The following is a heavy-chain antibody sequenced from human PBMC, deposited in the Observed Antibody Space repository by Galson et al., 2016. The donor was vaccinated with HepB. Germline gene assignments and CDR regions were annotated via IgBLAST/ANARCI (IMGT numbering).Heavy chain of an antibody. V-gene: IGHV3-53*01. Sequence: SLRLSCAASSFSASSNYLRWVRKAPGKGLQWVSVIFSGGSTYYADSVKGRFTISRDNSKNTLHLQMNSLRAEDTAVYYCARDGEYYYGSGSYAETWGQGTLVTVSS. D-gene: IGHD3-10*01. J-gene: IGHJ5*02. CDR1: SFSASSNY. CDR2: IFSGGST. CDR3: ARDGEYYYGSGSYAET.